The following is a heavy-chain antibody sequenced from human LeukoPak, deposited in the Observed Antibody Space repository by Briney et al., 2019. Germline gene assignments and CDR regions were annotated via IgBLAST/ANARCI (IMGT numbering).Heavy chain of an antibody. CDR3: ARDVYIAAPGSGDY. V-gene: IGHV3-21*01. CDR1: GFTFSSYS. Sequence: PGGSPRLSCAASGFTFSSYSMNWVRQAPGKGLEWVSSISSGSNYIYYADSVKGRFTISRDNAKNSLYLQMNSLRAEDTAVYYCARDVYIAAPGSGDYWGQGTLVTVSS. J-gene: IGHJ4*02. CDR2: ISSGSNYI. D-gene: IGHD6-13*01.